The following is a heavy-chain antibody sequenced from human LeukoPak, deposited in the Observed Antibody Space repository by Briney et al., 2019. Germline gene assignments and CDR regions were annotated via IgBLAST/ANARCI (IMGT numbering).Heavy chain of an antibody. D-gene: IGHD1-14*01. V-gene: IGHV4-34*01. CDR3: ATHLQGITYYYFDY. Sequence: PSETLSLTCAVYGGSFSGYYWSWIRQPPGKGLERIGEISHSGSTHYNPSLKSRVTISLDTSKNQFSLKLSSVTAADTAMYYCATHLQGITYYYFDYWGQGTLVTVSS. J-gene: IGHJ4*02. CDR2: ISHSGST. CDR1: GGSFSGYY.